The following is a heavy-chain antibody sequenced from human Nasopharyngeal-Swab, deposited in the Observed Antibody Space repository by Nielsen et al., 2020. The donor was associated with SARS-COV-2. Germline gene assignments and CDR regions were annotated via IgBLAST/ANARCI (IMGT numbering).Heavy chain of an antibody. J-gene: IGHJ4*02. CDR3: ARALGAVVPAAEHY. V-gene: IGHV3-33*01. Sequence: GESLKISCSASGFSFRSHGMHWVRQAPGKGLEWVSIIWYDGGNKYYTDSVKGRFTISRDNSKNMMYLEMNTLSAEDTAVYYCARALGAVVPAAEHYWGRGTLVTVSS. CDR2: IWYDGGNK. D-gene: IGHD2-15*01. CDR1: GFSFRSHG.